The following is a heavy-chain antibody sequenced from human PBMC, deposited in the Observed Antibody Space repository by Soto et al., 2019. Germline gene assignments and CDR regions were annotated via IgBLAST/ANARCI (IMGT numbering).Heavy chain of an antibody. J-gene: IGHJ3*02. CDR1: GGSISSSSYY. Sequence: SETLSLTCTVSGGSISSSSYYWGWIRQPPGKGLEWIGSIYYSGSTYYNPSLKSRVTISVDTSKNQFSLKLSSVTAADTAVYYCARQERGRADYDYIWGSYRPGVGSDAFDIWGQGTMVTVSS. CDR3: ARQERGRADYDYIWGSYRPGVGSDAFDI. D-gene: IGHD3-16*02. V-gene: IGHV4-39*01. CDR2: IYYSGST.